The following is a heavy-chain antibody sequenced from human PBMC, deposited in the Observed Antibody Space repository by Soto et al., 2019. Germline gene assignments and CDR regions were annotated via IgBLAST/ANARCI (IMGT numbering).Heavy chain of an antibody. CDR2: MYYTGNK. Sequence: PSETLSLTCTVSGGSISSSTYYWGWIRQPPGKGLEWIGAMYYTGNKNYNPSLESRVTMSVDTSKNQFSLKLSSVTPTDTAVSYSARRSRSSLGPLFDPWGRGILVTVS. CDR3: ARRSRSSLGPLFDP. D-gene: IGHD6-6*01. CDR1: GGSISSSTYY. J-gene: IGHJ5*02. V-gene: IGHV4-39*01.